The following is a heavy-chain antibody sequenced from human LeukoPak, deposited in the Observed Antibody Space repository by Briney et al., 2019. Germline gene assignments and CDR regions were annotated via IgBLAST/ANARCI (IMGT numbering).Heavy chain of an antibody. CDR1: DDSISSYY. V-gene: IGHV4-59*01. CDR3: ARFGWGTFMGDFYYYGMDA. D-gene: IGHD3-3*02. CDR2: IYYTGST. J-gene: IGHJ6*02. Sequence: PSETLSLTCTVSDDSISSYYRSWIRQPPGKGLEWIGYIYYTGSTIYNPSLKSRVSISIDTSKNQFSLKLSSVTDADTAVYYCARFGWGTFMGDFYYYGMDAWGQGTTVTVSS.